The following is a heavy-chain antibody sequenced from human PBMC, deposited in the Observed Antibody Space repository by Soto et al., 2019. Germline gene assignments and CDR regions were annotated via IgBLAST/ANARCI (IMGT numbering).Heavy chain of an antibody. CDR2: IYYSGST. Sequence: SETLSLTCTVSGVSISSYYWSWIRPPPGKGLEWIGYIYYSGSTNHNPSLKSRVTISVDTSKNQFSLKLSSVTAADTAVYYCTRVTVTDQTYYYYYGMDVWGQGTTVTVSS. CDR1: GVSISSYY. D-gene: IGHD4-4*01. V-gene: IGHV4-59*01. J-gene: IGHJ6*02. CDR3: TRVTVTDQTYYYYYGMDV.